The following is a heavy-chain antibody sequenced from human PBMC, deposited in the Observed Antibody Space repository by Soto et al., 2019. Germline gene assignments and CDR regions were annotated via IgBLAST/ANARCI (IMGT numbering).Heavy chain of an antibody. D-gene: IGHD6-13*01. Sequence: QVQLVQSGAEVKKPGSSVTVSCTASGGTFSSYAISWVRQAPGQGLEWMGGIIPIFGTANYAQKFQGRVTITADESTSTAYMELSSLRSDDTAVYYCARVRGGNSSWYPLFDPWGQGTLVTVSS. J-gene: IGHJ5*02. CDR2: IIPIFGTA. CDR3: ARVRGGNSSWYPLFDP. CDR1: GGTFSSYA. V-gene: IGHV1-69*01.